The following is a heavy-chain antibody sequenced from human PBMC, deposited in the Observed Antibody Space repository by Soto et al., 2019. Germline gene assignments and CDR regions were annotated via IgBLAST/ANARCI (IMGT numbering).Heavy chain of an antibody. V-gene: IGHV3-11*05. CDR1: GFTFSDYY. D-gene: IGHD6-13*01. CDR2: ISSSTSHT. Sequence: QVQLVESGGGLVKPGGSLRLSCAVSGFTFSDYYMTWIRQAPGKGLEWVSYISSSTSHTNYADSVKGRFTISRDNAKNSMFLQMNSLRAEDTAVYYCARGRGAAADYFDFWDKEKIVTVSS. CDR3: ARGRGAAADYFDF. J-gene: IGHJ4*02.